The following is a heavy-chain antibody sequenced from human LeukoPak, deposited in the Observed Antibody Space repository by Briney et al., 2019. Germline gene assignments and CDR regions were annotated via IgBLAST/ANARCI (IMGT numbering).Heavy chain of an antibody. D-gene: IGHD3-16*01. Sequence: SVKVSWKESGLTFSSYAISWVRLAGGFGFEWMERFIPIFGTANSAQKFQGRVTITTDESTSTAYMELSSLRSEDTAVYYCARIYLGAFDIWGQGTMVTVSS. J-gene: IGHJ3*02. CDR3: ARIYLGAFDI. V-gene: IGHV1-69*05. CDR2: FIPIFGTA. CDR1: GLTFSSYA.